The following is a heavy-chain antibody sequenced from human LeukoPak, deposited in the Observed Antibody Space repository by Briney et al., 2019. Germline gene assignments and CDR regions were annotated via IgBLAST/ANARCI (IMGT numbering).Heavy chain of an antibody. D-gene: IGHD1-26*01. CDR3: ARVSGDYYASV. CDR2: IYSTGST. V-gene: IGHV4-61*02. Sequence: TLSLTCTVSGGSISSGNYYRSWIRQPAGKGLEWIGRIYSTGSTNYNPSLKSRGTISVDTSKNQFSLKLSSVTAADTAVYYCARVSGDYYASVWGQGILVTVSS. CDR1: GGSISSGNYY. J-gene: IGHJ4*02.